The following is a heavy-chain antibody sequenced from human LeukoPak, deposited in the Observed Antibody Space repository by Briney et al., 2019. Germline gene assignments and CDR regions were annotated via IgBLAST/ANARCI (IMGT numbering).Heavy chain of an antibody. V-gene: IGHV1-2*02. CDR3: ASSQIAAAGTGAFDI. CDR1: GYTFTSYY. D-gene: IGHD6-13*01. Sequence: ASVKVSCKASGYTFTSYYMHWVRQAPGQGLEWMGWINPNSGGTNYAQKFQGRVTMTRDTSISTAYMELSRLRSDDTAVYYCASSQIAAAGTGAFDIWGQGTTVTISS. CDR2: INPNSGGT. J-gene: IGHJ3*02.